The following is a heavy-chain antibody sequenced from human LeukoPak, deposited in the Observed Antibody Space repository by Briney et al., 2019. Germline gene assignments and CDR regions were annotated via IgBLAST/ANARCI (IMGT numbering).Heavy chain of an antibody. V-gene: IGHV3-53*05. J-gene: IGHJ4*02. CDR1: GLTIGKSD. D-gene: IGHD3-9*01. Sequence: GGSLRLSCATSGLTIGKSDMAWVRQAPGKGLEWVSIVYTGGRTFHADSVKGRFTMSRDQSKNTVGRQMNSLRSEHTAPYYCPRGSMPGTGLPFDYWGQGTQVSVSS. CDR3: PRGSMPGTGLPFDY. CDR2: VYTGGRT.